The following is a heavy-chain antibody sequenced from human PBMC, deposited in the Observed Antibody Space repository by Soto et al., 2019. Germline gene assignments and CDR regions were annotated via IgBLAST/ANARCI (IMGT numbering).Heavy chain of an antibody. CDR1: GGSITRGCYY. CDR3: ARRYGYSFDY. J-gene: IGHJ4*02. D-gene: IGHD5-18*01. CDR2: IYYSGTT. V-gene: IGHV4-61*01. Sequence: PSETLSLTCPVSGGSITRGCYYWSWIRQPPGKGLEWIGYIYYSGTTNYNPSLKSRVTISVDTSKNQLSLKLSSVTAADTAVYYCARRYGYSFDYWGQGTLVTVSS.